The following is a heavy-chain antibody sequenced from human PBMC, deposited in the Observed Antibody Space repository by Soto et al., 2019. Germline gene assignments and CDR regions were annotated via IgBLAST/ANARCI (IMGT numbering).Heavy chain of an antibody. J-gene: IGHJ5*02. V-gene: IGHV1-18*04. CDR1: GYPFSKYG. Sequence: QLQLVQSGAEVERPGAQVRVSCKAYGYPFSKYGISWIRQAPGQGLEWMGWIKPDNGDTNYAQKFQGRVTMTTDTSSNTAYMELRSLRSDDTAVYYCATSYDSGFDPWGQGTLVSVSS. D-gene: IGHD5-12*01. CDR3: ATSYDSGFDP. CDR2: IKPDNGDT.